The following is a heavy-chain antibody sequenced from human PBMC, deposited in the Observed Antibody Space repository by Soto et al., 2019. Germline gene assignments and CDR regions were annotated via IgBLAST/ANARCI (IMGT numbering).Heavy chain of an antibody. D-gene: IGHD1-26*01. V-gene: IGHV1-46*01. Sequence: QVQLVQSGAEVKKPGASVKVSCKASGYTFTSYYMHWVRQAPGQGLEWMGIINPSGGSTSYAQKFRGGVASTGDTSASAVETELSSLRTEDAPGYYCARSGGSAGGTDVWGEGTTVTVSS. J-gene: IGHJ6*04. CDR3: ARSGGSAGGTDV. CDR1: GYTFTSYY. CDR2: INPSGGST.